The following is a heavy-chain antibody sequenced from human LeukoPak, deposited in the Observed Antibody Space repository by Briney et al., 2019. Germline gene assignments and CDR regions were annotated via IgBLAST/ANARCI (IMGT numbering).Heavy chain of an antibody. CDR3: ARDMQYQLPFDY. V-gene: IGHV1-46*01. D-gene: IGHD2-2*01. CDR2: INPSGGST. Sequence: ASVKVSCKASGYTFTSSYMHWVRQAPGQGLEWMGIINPSGGSTSYAQKFQGRVTMTRDTSTSTVYMELSSLRSEDTSVYYCARDMQYQLPFDYWGQGTLVTVFS. CDR1: GYTFTSSY. J-gene: IGHJ4*02.